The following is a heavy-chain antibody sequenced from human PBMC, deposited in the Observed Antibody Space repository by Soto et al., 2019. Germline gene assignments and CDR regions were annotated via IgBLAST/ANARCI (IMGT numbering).Heavy chain of an antibody. J-gene: IGHJ4*02. CDR2: IYYSGST. CDR1: GGSISSGGYY. CDR3: ARGDSYLHHFDY. Sequence: PSETLSLTCTVSGGSISSGGYYWSWIRQHPGKGLEWIGYIYYSGSTYYNPSLKSRVTISVDTSKNQFSLKLSSVTAADTAVYYCARGDSYLHHFDYWGQGTLVTVSS. V-gene: IGHV4-31*03. D-gene: IGHD2-21*01.